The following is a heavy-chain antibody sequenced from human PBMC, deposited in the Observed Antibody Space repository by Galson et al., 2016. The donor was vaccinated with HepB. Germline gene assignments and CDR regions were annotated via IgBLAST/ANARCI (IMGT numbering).Heavy chain of an antibody. J-gene: IGHJ6*02. CDR2: IYYSGTT. Sequence: SETLSLTCTVSGDSISSSSYYWGWIRQTPGKGLEWIGSIYYSGTTYYNPSLKSRVTLSIDTSKSHFSLTLSSVTAADTAVYYCARLFDWLSRAGYYGVDVWGQGTTVTVSS. CDR3: ARLFDWLSRAGYYGVDV. CDR1: GDSISSSSYY. V-gene: IGHV4-39*02. D-gene: IGHD3-9*01.